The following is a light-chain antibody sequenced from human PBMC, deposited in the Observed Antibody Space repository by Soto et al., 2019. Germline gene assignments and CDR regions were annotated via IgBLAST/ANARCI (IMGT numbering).Light chain of an antibody. V-gene: IGKV3-15*01. CDR1: RSVSTN. CDR3: QHYHNWSIT. J-gene: IGKJ5*01. Sequence: EIVMTQSPATLSVSPGEGATLSCRASRSVSTNLAWYQQKPGQAPRLLIYGASTRATGIPARFSGSGSGTEFTLTISSLQSEDFAVYYCQHYHNWSITFGQGTRLEIK. CDR2: GAS.